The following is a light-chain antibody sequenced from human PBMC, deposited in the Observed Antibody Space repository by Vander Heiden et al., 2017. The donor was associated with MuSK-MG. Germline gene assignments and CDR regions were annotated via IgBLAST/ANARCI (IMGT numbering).Light chain of an antibody. V-gene: IGKV1-5*01. CDR1: QSISSW. CDR3: QHDNSYSWT. CDR2: DAS. Sequence: DIQLTQSPSSLSASVGDRVTITCRASQSISSWLAWYQQKPGKAPKFLIYDASSLQSGVPSRFSGSGSGTEFTLTISSLQPDDFATYYCQHDNSYSWTFGQGTKVEI. J-gene: IGKJ1*01.